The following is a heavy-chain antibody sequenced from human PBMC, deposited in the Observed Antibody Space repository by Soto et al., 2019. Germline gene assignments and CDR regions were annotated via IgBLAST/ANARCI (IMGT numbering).Heavy chain of an antibody. CDR3: AKERKRGYSYGYWCDP. CDR2: ISGSGGST. J-gene: IGHJ5*02. Sequence: EVQLLESGGGLVQPGGSLRLSCAASGFTFSSYAMSWVRQAPGKGLEWVSAISGSGGSTYYADSVKGRFTISRDNSKNTLYLQMNSLRAEDTAVYYCAKERKRGYSYGYWCDPWGQGTLVTVSS. D-gene: IGHD5-18*01. V-gene: IGHV3-23*01. CDR1: GFTFSSYA.